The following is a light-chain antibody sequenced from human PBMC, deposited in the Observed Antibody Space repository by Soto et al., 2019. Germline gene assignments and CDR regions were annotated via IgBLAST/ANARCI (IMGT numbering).Light chain of an antibody. J-gene: IGKJ3*01. CDR2: GAS. CDR1: QSVSSSY. V-gene: IGKV3-20*01. Sequence: EIVLTQSPGTLSLSPGERATLSCRASQSVSSSYLAWYQQKPGQAPRLLIYGASSRATGIPDRFSGSGSGTDVTPTISRREPEDCAVYYCQQDGSTPLFTFGPGTKVDIK. CDR3: QQDGSTPLFT.